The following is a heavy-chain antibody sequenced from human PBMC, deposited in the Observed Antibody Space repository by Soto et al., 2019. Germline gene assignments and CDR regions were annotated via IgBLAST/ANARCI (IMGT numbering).Heavy chain of an antibody. CDR3: ARHGWGYYDSSGYSVRGAFDI. V-gene: IGHV4-31*03. CDR2: IYYSGST. J-gene: IGHJ3*02. Sequence: SETLSLTCTVSGVSISSGGYYWSWIRQHPGKGLEWIGYIYYSGSTYYNPSLKSRVTISVDTSKNQFSLKLSSVTAADTAVYYCARHGWGYYDSSGYSVRGAFDIWGQGTMVTVSS. D-gene: IGHD3-22*01. CDR1: GVSISSGGYY.